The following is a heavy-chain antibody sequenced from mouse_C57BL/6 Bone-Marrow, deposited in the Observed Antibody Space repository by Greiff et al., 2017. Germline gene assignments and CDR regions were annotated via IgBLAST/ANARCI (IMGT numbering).Heavy chain of an antibody. CDR3: ARWDDYDDGYYYAMDY. CDR1: GYAFSCSW. D-gene: IGHD2-4*01. V-gene: IGHV1-82*01. Sequence: QVQLQQSGPELVKPGASVKISCKASGYAFSCSWMNWVKQRPGKGLEWIGRIYPGDGDTNYTGKFKGKATLTADKSSSTAYMQLSSLTSEDSAVYFCARWDDYDDGYYYAMDYWGQGTSVTVSS. CDR2: IYPGDGDT. J-gene: IGHJ4*01.